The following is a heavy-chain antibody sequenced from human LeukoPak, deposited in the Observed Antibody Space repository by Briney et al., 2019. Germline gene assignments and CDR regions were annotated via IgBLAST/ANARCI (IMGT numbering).Heavy chain of an antibody. V-gene: IGHV1-69*04. Sequence: GASVKVSCKASGGTFSSYAISWVRQAPGQGLEWMGRIIPILGIANYAQKFQGRVTITADKSTSTAYMELNSLRTEDTGVYYCAKSGGRNDFNYWGQGTLVTVSS. J-gene: IGHJ4*02. CDR1: GGTFSSYA. CDR3: AKSGGRNDFNY. D-gene: IGHD1-1*01. CDR2: IIPILGIA.